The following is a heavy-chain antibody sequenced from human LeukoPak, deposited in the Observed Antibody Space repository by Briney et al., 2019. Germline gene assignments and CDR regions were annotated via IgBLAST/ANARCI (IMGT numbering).Heavy chain of an antibody. CDR2: INPDGITT. Sequence: PGGSLRLSCAASGFTFSTYWMHWVRQAPGGGLEWVSRINPDGITTTCADSVKGRFTISRDNAKNTLFLQMNSLRAEDTAVYYCARDYYYGMDVWGQGTTITVSS. CDR1: GFTFSTYW. V-gene: IGHV3-74*01. CDR3: ARDYYYGMDV. J-gene: IGHJ6*02.